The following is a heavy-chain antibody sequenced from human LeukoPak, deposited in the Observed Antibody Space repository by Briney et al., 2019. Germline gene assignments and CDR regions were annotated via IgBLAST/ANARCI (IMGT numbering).Heavy chain of an antibody. CDR3: AKAVPSGSGSPYPFDY. J-gene: IGHJ4*02. D-gene: IGHD3-10*01. Sequence: GGSLRLSCAASGFALSSHSMTWVRQAPGKGLEWVSAISGSGNSTYYADSVKGRFTISRDNSKNTLYLQMNNLRAEDTALYYCAKAVPSGSGSPYPFDYWGQGTLVTVSS. CDR2: ISGSGNST. V-gene: IGHV3-23*01. CDR1: GFALSSHS.